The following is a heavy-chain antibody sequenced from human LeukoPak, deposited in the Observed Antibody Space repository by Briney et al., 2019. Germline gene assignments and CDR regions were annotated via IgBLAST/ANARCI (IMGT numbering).Heavy chain of an antibody. J-gene: IGHJ4*02. D-gene: IGHD3-3*02. Sequence: SVKVSCKASGCNFVTYAVSWVRQAPGQGLEWMGGIIPLFGTSNYAQKFQGRVTITTDESTTTAYMELSSLTSEDTAVYYCGTCKVPQFWSDHYQFEYRGQRTLLSVSS. CDR1: GCNFVTYA. CDR3: GTCKVPQFWSDHYQFEY. V-gene: IGHV1-69*05. CDR2: IIPLFGTS.